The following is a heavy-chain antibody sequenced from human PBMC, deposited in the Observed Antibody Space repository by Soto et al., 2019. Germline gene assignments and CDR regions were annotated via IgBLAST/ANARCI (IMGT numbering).Heavy chain of an antibody. Sequence: EVQLVESGGGLVQPGGSLRLSCAVSGFSVTNNFLSWVRQAPGKGLEWVSLIYSGGNTYYADSVKGRFTISRDNSKNTVYLQMNSLRAEDTAVYYRVRDPGKNFIWGQGTTVTVSS. CDR3: VRDPGKNFI. CDR2: IYSGGNT. CDR1: GFSVTNNF. V-gene: IGHV3-66*01. J-gene: IGHJ3*02.